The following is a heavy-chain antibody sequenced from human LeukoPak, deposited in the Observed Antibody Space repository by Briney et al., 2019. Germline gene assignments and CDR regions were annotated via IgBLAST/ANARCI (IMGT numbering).Heavy chain of an antibody. J-gene: IGHJ3*02. CDR1: GGSISSFY. CDR3: ARREYSYGQRGAFDI. D-gene: IGHD5-18*01. Sequence: SETLSLTCTVSGGSISSFYWSWIRQPPGKGLEWIAYTSYSRSTNYNPSLKSRVTISVDTSKNQFSLKLSSVTAADTAVYYCARREYSYGQRGAFDIWGQGTMVTVSS. CDR2: TSYSRST. V-gene: IGHV4-59*08.